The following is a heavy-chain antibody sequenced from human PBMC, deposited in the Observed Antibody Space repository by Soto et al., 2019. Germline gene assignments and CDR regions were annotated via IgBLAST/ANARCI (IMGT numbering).Heavy chain of an antibody. CDR3: AKIATTFDY. CDR1: GFTFSSYG. D-gene: IGHD1-26*01. CDR2: ISYDGSNK. V-gene: IGHV3-30*18. J-gene: IGHJ4*02. Sequence: QVQLVEFGGGVVQPGRSLRLSCAASGFTFSSYGMHWVRQAPGKGLEWVAVISYDGSNKYYADSVKGRFTISRDNSKNTLYLQMNSLRAEDTAVYYCAKIATTFDYWGQGTLVTVSS.